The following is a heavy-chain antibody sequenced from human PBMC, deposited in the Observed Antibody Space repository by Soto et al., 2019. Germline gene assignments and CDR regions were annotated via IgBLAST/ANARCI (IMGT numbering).Heavy chain of an antibody. V-gene: IGHV1-69*08. CDR2: IIPILGTT. J-gene: IGHJ6*02. CDR3: ARESCGGDCSTPYYHSSGMDL. D-gene: IGHD2-21*02. Sequence: QVQLVQSGAEVKKPGSSVKVSCKASGGSFSTHSINWVRQAPGQGLEWMGMIIPILGTTNYAQKFQGRLTITADKSTSTAYREVTSLRSEDTAVYYCARESCGGDCSTPYYHSSGMDLWGQGTAVTVSS. CDR1: GGSFSTHS.